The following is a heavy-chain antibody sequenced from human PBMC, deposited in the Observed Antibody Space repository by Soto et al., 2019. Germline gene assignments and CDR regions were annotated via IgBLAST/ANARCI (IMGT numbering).Heavy chain of an antibody. D-gene: IGHD3-3*01. V-gene: IGHV3-23*01. J-gene: IGHJ4*02. CDR2: ISGSGGST. CDR3: AKDFLEWLLYLFDY. Sequence: EVQLLESGGGLVQPGGSLRLSWAASGFTFSSYAMSWVRQAPGKGLEWVSAISGSGGSTYYADSVKGRFTISRDNSKNTLYLLMNSLRAEDTAVYYCAKDFLEWLLYLFDYWGQGTLVTVSS. CDR1: GFTFSSYA.